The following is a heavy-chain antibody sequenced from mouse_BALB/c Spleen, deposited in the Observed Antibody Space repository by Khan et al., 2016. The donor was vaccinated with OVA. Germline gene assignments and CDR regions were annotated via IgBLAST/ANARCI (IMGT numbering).Heavy chain of an antibody. J-gene: IGHJ3*01. Sequence: QVQLQQSGAELVKPGASVKLSCKASGYTFTSYDINWVRQRPEQGLEWIGWMFPGDGSTKYNENFKGKATLTTEQSSSPAYMQLSRLTSEDSVAYFCARGGYGGFAYWSQGTLVTVSA. CDR3: ARGGYGGFAY. V-gene: IGHV1-85*01. D-gene: IGHD2-14*01. CDR2: MFPGDGST. CDR1: GYTFTSYD.